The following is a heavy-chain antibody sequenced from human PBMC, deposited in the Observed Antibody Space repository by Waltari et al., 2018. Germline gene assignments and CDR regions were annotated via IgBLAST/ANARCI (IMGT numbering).Heavy chain of an antibody. D-gene: IGHD2-2*01. V-gene: IGHV4-34*01. J-gene: IGHJ6*02. CDR3: ARYCISTSWNNYYYYGMDV. CDR1: SGSFSGYY. CDR2: INLIGST. Sequence: QVQLQQWGAGLLQPSGNLSLTCAVYSGSFSGYYWSCIRQPPGQGLEWIGEINLIGSTNYNPFLKSRVTISVDTSKNQFSLKLSSVTAADTALYYCARYCISTSWNNYYYYGMDVWGQGTTVTVSS.